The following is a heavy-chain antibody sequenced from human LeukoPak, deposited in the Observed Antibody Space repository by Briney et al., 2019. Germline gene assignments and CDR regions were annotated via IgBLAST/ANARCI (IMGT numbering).Heavy chain of an antibody. J-gene: IGHJ6*02. CDR1: GFTFSSYG. Sequence: GGSLRLSCAASGFTFSSYGMHWVRQAPGKGLEWVAVISYDGSNKYYADSVKGRFTISRDNSKNALYLQMGSLRAEDMAVYYCARVSGWLGYYYYGMDVWGQGTTVTVSS. CDR3: ARVSGWLGYYYYGMDV. D-gene: IGHD6-19*01. CDR2: ISYDGSNK. V-gene: IGHV3-30*03.